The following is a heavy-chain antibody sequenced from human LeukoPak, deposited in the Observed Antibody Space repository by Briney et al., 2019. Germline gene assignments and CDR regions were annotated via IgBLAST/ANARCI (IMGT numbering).Heavy chain of an antibody. J-gene: IGHJ4*02. D-gene: IGHD6-19*01. CDR1: GFTFSTHG. CDR2: ISASGGTT. V-gene: IGHV3-23*01. CDR3: AKVREKQWLYYFGF. Sequence: PGGSLRLSCTASGFTFSTHGMSWVRQAPGKGLEWVSLISASGGTTYYADSVKGRFTISRDNSENTLYLQMNSLRAEDTAVYYCAKVREKQWLYYFGFWGQGTLVTGSS.